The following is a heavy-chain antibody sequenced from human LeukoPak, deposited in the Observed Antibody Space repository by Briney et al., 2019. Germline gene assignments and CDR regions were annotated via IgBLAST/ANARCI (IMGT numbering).Heavy chain of an antibody. Sequence: GGSLRLSCAASGFTFSSYAMSWVRQAPGKGLEWVSYISSSGSTIYYADSVKGRFTISRDNAKNSLYLQMNSLRAEDTALYYCARNDFWSGYYVIDWGQGTLVTVSS. CDR2: ISSSGSTI. D-gene: IGHD3-3*01. CDR1: GFTFSSYA. J-gene: IGHJ4*02. V-gene: IGHV3-48*04. CDR3: ARNDFWSGYYVID.